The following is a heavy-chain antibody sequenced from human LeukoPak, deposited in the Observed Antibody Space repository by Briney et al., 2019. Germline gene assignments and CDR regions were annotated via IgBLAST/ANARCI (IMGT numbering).Heavy chain of an antibody. Sequence: ASVKVSCKASGYTFTRYGMSWVRQAPGQGLEWMGWISGSNGNTNYAQKLQGRVTMTTDTSTGTAYMELRSLRSDDTAVYYCARVGDFWSGLMDVWGKGTTVTVSS. CDR3: ARVGDFWSGLMDV. V-gene: IGHV1-18*01. CDR2: ISGSNGNT. CDR1: GYTFTRYG. J-gene: IGHJ6*03. D-gene: IGHD3-3*01.